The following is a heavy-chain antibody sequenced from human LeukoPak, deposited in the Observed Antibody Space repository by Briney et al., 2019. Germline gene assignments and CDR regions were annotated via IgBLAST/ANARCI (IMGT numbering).Heavy chain of an antibody. D-gene: IGHD3-22*01. Sequence: ASVKVSCKASGYTFTGYYLHWVRQAPGQGLEWMGWINPDSGGTNYAQKFQGRVTMTRDTSISTAYMELSRLRSDDTAVYYCARGRDYYDSSGYYGYAFDIWGQGTMVTVSS. CDR3: ARGRDYYDSSGYYGYAFDI. V-gene: IGHV1-2*02. CDR1: GYTFTGYY. CDR2: INPDSGGT. J-gene: IGHJ3*02.